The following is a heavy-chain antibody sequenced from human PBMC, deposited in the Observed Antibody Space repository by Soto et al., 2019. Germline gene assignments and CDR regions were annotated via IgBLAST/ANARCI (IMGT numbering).Heavy chain of an antibody. CDR2: IYSDGFT. CDR1: GFTISSNY. J-gene: IGHJ4*02. CDR3: ARGNGYEYYFDY. D-gene: IGHD5-12*01. Sequence: GGSLRLSCAASGFTISSNYMSWVRQAPGKGLEWVSVIYSDGFTYYADSVKGRFTISRDNSKNMLYLQMNRLRAEDTAVYYCARGNGYEYYFDYWGQGTLVTVSS. V-gene: IGHV3-53*01.